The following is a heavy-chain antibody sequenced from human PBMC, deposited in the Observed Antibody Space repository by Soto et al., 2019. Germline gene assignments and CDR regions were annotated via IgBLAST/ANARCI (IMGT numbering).Heavy chain of an antibody. CDR3: AKETGPQGGFDY. V-gene: IGHV3-30*18. Sequence: PGGSRRLSCAVSGFTFSNYAMHWVRQAPGKGLEWVAVISKDGSNKYYGDFVKGRFIISRDSSKNTLDLQMNSLREEDTAVYYCAKETGPQGGFDYWGQGTLVTVSS. CDR1: GFTFSNYA. J-gene: IGHJ4*02. D-gene: IGHD3-9*01. CDR2: ISKDGSNK.